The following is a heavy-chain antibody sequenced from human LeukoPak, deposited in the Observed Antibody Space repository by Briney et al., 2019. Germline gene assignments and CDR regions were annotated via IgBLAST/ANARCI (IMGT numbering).Heavy chain of an antibody. CDR2: ISSSSSTI. J-gene: IGHJ1*01. CDR3: ARDKYFQH. CDR1: GFTVSSNY. Sequence: PGGSLRLSCAASGFTVSSNYMSWVRQAPGKGLEWVSYISSSSSTIYYADSVKGRFTISRDNAKNSLYLQMNSLRAEDTAVYYCARDKYFQHWGQGTLVTVSS. V-gene: IGHV3-48*01.